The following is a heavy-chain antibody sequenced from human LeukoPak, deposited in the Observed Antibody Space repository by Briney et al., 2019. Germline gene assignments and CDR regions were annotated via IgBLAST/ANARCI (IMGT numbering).Heavy chain of an antibody. CDR2: IYSGGST. Sequence: ETLSLTCAVYGGSFSGYYWSWIRQPPGKGLEWVSVIYSGGSTYYADSVKGRFTISRDNSKNTLYLQMNSLRAEDTAVYYCAREMGGTVTSYGVRYYYGMDVWGQGTTVTVSS. CDR3: AREMGGTVTSYGVRYYYGMDV. D-gene: IGHD4-17*01. V-gene: IGHV3-53*01. J-gene: IGHJ6*02. CDR1: GGSFSGYY.